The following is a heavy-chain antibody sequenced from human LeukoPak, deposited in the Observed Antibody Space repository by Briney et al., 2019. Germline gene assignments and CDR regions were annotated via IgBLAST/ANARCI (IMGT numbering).Heavy chain of an antibody. CDR2: INHSGST. CDR1: GGSFSGYY. V-gene: IGHV4-34*01. CDR3: ARGPAATPFDY. Sequence: SETPSLTCAVYGGSFSGYYWTWIRQPPGKGLEWIGEINHSGSTNYNPSLKSRVTISVDTSKNQFSLKLSSVTAADTAVYYCARGPAATPFDYWGRGTLVTVSS. J-gene: IGHJ4*02. D-gene: IGHD2-2*01.